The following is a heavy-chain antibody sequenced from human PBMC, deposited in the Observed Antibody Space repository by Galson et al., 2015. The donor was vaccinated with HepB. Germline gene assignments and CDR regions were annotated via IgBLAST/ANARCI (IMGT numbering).Heavy chain of an antibody. Sequence: SVKVSCKASGYTFTSYGISWVRQAPGQGLEWMGWISAYNGNTNYAQKLQGRVTMTTDTSTSTAYMELRSLRSDDTTVYYCARARGGATVTTWDYFDYWGQGTLVTVSS. CDR1: GYTFTSYG. D-gene: IGHD4-17*01. CDR2: ISAYNGNT. J-gene: IGHJ4*02. CDR3: ARARGGATVTTWDYFDY. V-gene: IGHV1-18*01.